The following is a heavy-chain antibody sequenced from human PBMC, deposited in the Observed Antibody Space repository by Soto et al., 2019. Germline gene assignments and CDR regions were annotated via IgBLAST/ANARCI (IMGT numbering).Heavy chain of an antibody. CDR1: GFTFSSYS. CDR2: ISSSSSTI. J-gene: IGHJ5*02. D-gene: IGHD3-3*01. V-gene: IGHV3-48*02. CDR3: ARESRFLEWLSLNWFDP. Sequence: GGSLRLPCAASGFTFSSYSMNWVRQAPGKGLEWVSSISSSSSTIYYADSVKGRFTISRDNAKNSLYLQMNSLRDEDTAVYYCARESRFLEWLSLNWFDPWGQGTLVTVSS.